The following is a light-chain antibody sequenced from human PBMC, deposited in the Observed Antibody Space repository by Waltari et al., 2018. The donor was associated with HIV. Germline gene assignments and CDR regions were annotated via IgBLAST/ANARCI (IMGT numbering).Light chain of an antibody. V-gene: IGLV3-19*01. CDR2: GKN. J-gene: IGLJ2*01. CDR3: NSRDSSGNHVV. Sequence: SSELTQAPAVSVALVQTVRITCQGDSLRSYYASWYQQKPGQAPVLVIYGKNNRPSGIPDRFSGSSSGNTASLTITGAQAEDEADYYCNSRDSSGNHVVFGGGTKLTVL. CDR1: SLRSYY.